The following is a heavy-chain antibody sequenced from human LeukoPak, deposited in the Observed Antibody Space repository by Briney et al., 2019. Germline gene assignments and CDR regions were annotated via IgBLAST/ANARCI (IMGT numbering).Heavy chain of an antibody. CDR2: IYTSGST. V-gene: IGHV4-4*07. CDR3: ARYLMYYYDSSGPREDY. Sequence: SETLSLTCTVSGGSISSYYWSWIRQPAGKGLEWIGRIYTSGSTNYNPSLKSRVTMSVDTSKNQFSLKLSSVTAADTAVYYCARYLMYYYDSSGPREDYWGQGTLVTVSS. J-gene: IGHJ4*02. CDR1: GGSISSYY. D-gene: IGHD3-22*01.